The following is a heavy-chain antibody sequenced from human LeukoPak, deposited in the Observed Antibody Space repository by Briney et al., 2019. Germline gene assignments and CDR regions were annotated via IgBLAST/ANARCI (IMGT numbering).Heavy chain of an antibody. J-gene: IGHJ3*02. Sequence: PSETLSLTCTVSGGSISSYYWSWIRQPAGKGLEWIGRIYNTENTNYNPSLTSRVTMSIDTSKEQLSLILTSVTAADTGLYYCARTGSRAFDIWGQGTMVTVSS. D-gene: IGHD3-10*01. CDR3: ARTGSRAFDI. CDR1: GGSISSYY. V-gene: IGHV4-4*07. CDR2: IYNTENT.